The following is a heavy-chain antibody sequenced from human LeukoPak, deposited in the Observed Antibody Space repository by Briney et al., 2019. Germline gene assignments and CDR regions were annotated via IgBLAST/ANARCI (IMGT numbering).Heavy chain of an antibody. CDR2: INPNSGGT. CDR3: ARKHPSQTMIVLDY. D-gene: IGHD3-22*01. CDR1: GYTFTGYY. V-gene: IGHV1-2*02. Sequence: GSVKVSCKAAGYTFTGYYMHWGRQAPGQGLEWMGWINPNSGGTNYAQKFQGRVTMTRDTSISTAYMELSRLRSDDTAVYYCARKHPSQTMIVLDYWGQGTLVTVSS. J-gene: IGHJ4*02.